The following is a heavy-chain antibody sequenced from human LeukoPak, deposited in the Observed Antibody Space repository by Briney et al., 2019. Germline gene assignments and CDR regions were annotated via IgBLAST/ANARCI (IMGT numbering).Heavy chain of an antibody. J-gene: IGHJ3*02. CDR1: GGSISSGSYY. V-gene: IGHV4-61*02. CDR3: ARETMRYDI. Sequence: ASETLSLTCTVSGGSISSGSYYWSWIRQPAGKGLEWIGRIYTSGSTNYNPSLKSRVTISVDTSKNQFSLKLSSVTAADTAVYYCARETMRYDIWGQGTMVTVSS. CDR2: IYTSGST. D-gene: IGHD4/OR15-4a*01.